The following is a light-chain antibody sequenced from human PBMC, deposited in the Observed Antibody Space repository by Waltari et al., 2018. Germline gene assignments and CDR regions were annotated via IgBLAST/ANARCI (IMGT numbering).Light chain of an antibody. Sequence: DIQMTQSPSSLSASVGDKVTITCHANQGISSWLAWYQQKPGKAPKPLIYAASSLQSGVPSRFTGSGSGTDYTLTIRSLQPEDFATYFCQQYNDLPFSFGQGTKVEVK. CDR1: QGISSW. CDR3: QQYNDLPFS. CDR2: AAS. V-gene: IGKV1D-16*01. J-gene: IGKJ2*03.